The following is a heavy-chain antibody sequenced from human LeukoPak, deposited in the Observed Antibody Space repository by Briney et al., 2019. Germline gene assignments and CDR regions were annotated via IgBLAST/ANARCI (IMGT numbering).Heavy chain of an antibody. J-gene: IGHJ3*02. D-gene: IGHD3-22*01. CDR3: ASQVVIDDAFDI. CDR1: GGSISSSSYY. CDR2: IYCSGST. Sequence: SETLSLTCTVSGGSISSSSYYWGWIRQPPGKGLEWIGSIYCSGSTYYNPSLKSRVTISVDTSKKQFCLKLSSVTAADTAVYYCASQVVIDDAFDIWGQGTMVTVSS. V-gene: IGHV4-39*07.